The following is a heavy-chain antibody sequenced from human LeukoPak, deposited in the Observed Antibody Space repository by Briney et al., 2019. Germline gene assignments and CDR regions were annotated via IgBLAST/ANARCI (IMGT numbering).Heavy chain of an antibody. J-gene: IGHJ4*02. CDR3: ARVSSRVFDY. CDR1: GDSVSNNNVA. V-gene: IGHV6-1*01. D-gene: IGHD3-10*01. CDR2: TYYRSKWYN. Sequence: SQTLSLTCAISGDSVSNNNVAWNWIRQSPSRGLEWPGRTYYRSKWYNDYAISVKSRITINPDTSMNQFSLQLNSVTPDDTAVYYCARVSSRVFDYWGQGTLVTVSS.